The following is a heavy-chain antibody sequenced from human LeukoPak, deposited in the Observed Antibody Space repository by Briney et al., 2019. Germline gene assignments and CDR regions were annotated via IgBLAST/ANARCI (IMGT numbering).Heavy chain of an antibody. CDR2: IWYDGSNK. J-gene: IGHJ4*02. D-gene: IGHD4-17*01. V-gene: IGHV3-33*01. CDR3: ARDLYGDSASFDY. Sequence: GGSLRLSCAASGFTFSTYGMHWVRQAPGKGLEWVAVIWYDGSNKYYADSVKGRFTISRDNSKNTLYLQMNSQRAEDMAVYYCARDLYGDSASFDYWGQGTLVTVSS. CDR1: GFTFSTYG.